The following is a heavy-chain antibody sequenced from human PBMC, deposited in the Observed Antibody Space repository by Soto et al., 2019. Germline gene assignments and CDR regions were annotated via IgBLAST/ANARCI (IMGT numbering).Heavy chain of an antibody. D-gene: IGHD2-21*02. V-gene: IGHV4-59*01. CDR3: ARDLWGYCGTDCYPLDV. J-gene: IGHJ6*02. CDR2: LYNAGST. Sequence: SETLSLTCTVSGGSISRYYWSWIRQPPGKGLEWIGYLYNAGSTIYNPSLKSRVTISVDMSQNQFSLNLNYVTAADTTVYYCARDLWGYCGTDCYPLDVWGQGTTVTVX. CDR1: GGSISRYY.